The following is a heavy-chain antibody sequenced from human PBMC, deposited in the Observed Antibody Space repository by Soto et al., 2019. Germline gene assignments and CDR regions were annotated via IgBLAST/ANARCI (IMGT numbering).Heavy chain of an antibody. Sequence: QVQLVQSGAEVKKPGASVKVSCKASGYTFTSYDINWVRQATGQGLEWMGWMNPNSGNTGYAQKFQGRVTMTRNTSISTAYMELSSLRSEDTAVYYCARHPSSRVLRFLEWHYYGMDVWGQGTTVTVSS. CDR2: MNPNSGNT. CDR3: ARHPSSRVLRFLEWHYYGMDV. CDR1: GYTFTSYD. D-gene: IGHD3-3*01. V-gene: IGHV1-8*01. J-gene: IGHJ6*02.